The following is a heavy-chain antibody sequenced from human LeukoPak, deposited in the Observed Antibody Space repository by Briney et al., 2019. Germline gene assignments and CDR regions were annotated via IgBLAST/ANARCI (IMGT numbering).Heavy chain of an antibody. CDR1: GFTFSSYA. V-gene: IGHV3-23*01. J-gene: IGHJ4*02. D-gene: IGHD3-16*01. CDR3: AHSPLGVDFDY. CDR2: ISGSGGST. Sequence: GGSLRLSCAASGFTFSSYAMSWVRQAPGKGPEWVSAISGSGGSTYYADSVKGRFTISRDNSKNTLYLQMNSLRAEDTAVYYCAHSPLGVDFDYWGQGTLVTVSS.